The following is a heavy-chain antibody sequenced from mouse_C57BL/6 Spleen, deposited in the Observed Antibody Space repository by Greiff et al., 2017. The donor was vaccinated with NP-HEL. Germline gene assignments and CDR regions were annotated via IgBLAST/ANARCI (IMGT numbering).Heavy chain of an antibody. CDR2: IDPEDGDT. J-gene: IGHJ2*01. Sequence: VQLQQSGAELVRPGASVKLSCTASGFNIKDYYMHWVKQRPEQGLEWIGRIDPEDGDTEYAPKFQGKATMTADTSSNTAYLQLSSLTSEDTAVYYCTTDYGSSYGFDYWGQGTTLTVSS. D-gene: IGHD1-1*01. CDR3: TTDYGSSYGFDY. CDR1: GFNIKDYY. V-gene: IGHV14-1*01.